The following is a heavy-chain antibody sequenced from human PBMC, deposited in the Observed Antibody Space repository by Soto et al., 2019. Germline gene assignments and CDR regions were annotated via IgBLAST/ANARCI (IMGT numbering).Heavy chain of an antibody. CDR2: ISYDGSNK. CDR3: AKDQFGDMGVVVVAATPAY. V-gene: IGHV3-30*18. Sequence: QVQLVESGGGVVQPGRSLRLSCAASGFTFSSYGMHWVRQAPGKGLEWVAVISYDGSNKYYADSVKGRFTISRDNSKNALYLQMNSLRAEDTAVYYCAKDQFGDMGVVVVAATPAYWGQGTLVTVSS. J-gene: IGHJ4*02. D-gene: IGHD2-15*01. CDR1: GFTFSSYG.